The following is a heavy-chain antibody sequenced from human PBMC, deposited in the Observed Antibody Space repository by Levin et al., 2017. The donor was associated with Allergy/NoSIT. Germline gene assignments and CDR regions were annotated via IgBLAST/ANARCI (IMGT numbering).Heavy chain of an antibody. Sequence: LRLSCTVSGGSISGGGYHWTWIRQHPEKGLEWIGYIYYSGSTFYNPSLKSRLMISVDTSKNQFSLNVSSVTAADTAVYYCAREDGSTFHCWGQRALLTVAS. D-gene: IGHD2-2*03. CDR2: IYYSGST. V-gene: IGHV4-31*03. J-gene: IGHJ4*02. CDR3: AREDGSTFHC. CDR1: GGSISGGGYH.